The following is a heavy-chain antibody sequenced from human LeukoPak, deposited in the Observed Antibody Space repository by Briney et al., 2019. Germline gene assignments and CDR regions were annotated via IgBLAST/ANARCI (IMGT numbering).Heavy chain of an antibody. V-gene: IGHV4-4*07. J-gene: IGHJ4*02. D-gene: IGHD6-19*01. CDR1: GCSISSYY. CDR3: ARETEVSGGRSWDF. CDR2: IHSSGSM. Sequence: WESLCLSCTASGCSISSYYLTWIRQPAGKGLEWIGRIHSSGSMNHNPSLKSRVTMSVDTSNTQFSLKLSSVTAADTAVYYCARETEVSGGRSWDFWGQGTLVTVSS.